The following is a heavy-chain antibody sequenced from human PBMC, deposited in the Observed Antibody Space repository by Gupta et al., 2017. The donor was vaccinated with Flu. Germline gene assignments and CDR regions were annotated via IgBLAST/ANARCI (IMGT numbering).Heavy chain of an antibody. V-gene: IGHV3-30*18. Sequence: DPGKGLEWVADRSYDGRSKNYADYVKGRFTISRDNSKNTLYLQMSSLRPEETAVYYCAKDGKWNYNIYGMKVWGQGTTVTVSS. CDR2: RSYDGRSK. J-gene: IGHJ6*02. CDR3: AKDGKWNYNIYGMKV. D-gene: IGHD3-9*01.